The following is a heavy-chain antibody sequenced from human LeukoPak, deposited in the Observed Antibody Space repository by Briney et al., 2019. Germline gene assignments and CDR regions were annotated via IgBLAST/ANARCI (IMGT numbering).Heavy chain of an antibody. CDR2: ISLSGSTT. Sequence: GGSLTLSCAAPGFTFSDYYMSWIRQAPGRGLEWISYISLSGSTTHYADSVKGRFTISRDNARNSLYLHMNSVRAEDTAVYYCARQIAVSGLFDLWGQGALVTVSS. V-gene: IGHV3-11*01. J-gene: IGHJ4*02. D-gene: IGHD6-19*01. CDR3: ARQIAVSGLFDL. CDR1: GFTFSDYY.